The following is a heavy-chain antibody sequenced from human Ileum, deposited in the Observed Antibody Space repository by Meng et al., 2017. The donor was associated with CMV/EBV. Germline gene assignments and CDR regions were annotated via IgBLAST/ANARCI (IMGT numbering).Heavy chain of an antibody. CDR2: ISWDSRNI. D-gene: IGHD2-21*02. V-gene: IGHV3-43*01. CDR1: GFRFDDYT. CDR3: ARAVTSDYFDY. Sequence: GGSLRLSCAGSGFRFDDYTMYWVRQRPGKSLEWVSLISWDSRNIEYGPSVGGRFTVSRDNSQNSQYLQMNGLTPEDSALYYCARAVTSDYFDYWGQGTLVTVSS. J-gene: IGHJ4*02.